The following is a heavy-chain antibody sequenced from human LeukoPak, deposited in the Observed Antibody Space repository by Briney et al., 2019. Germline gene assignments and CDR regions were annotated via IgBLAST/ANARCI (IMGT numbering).Heavy chain of an antibody. CDR2: ISGSGGST. J-gene: IGHJ3*02. V-gene: IGHV3-23*01. CDR1: GFTFSSYA. CDR3: AKDPSWGYYYGSSSDAFDI. D-gene: IGHD3-22*01. Sequence: GGSLRLSCAASGFTFSSYAMSWVRQAPGKGLEWVSAISGSGGSTYYADSVKGRFTISRDNSKNTLYLQMNSLRAEGTAVYYCAKDPSWGYYYGSSSDAFDIWGQGTMVTVSS.